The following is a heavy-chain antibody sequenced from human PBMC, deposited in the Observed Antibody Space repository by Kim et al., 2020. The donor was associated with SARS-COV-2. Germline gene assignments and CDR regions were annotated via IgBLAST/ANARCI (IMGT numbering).Heavy chain of an antibody. CDR3: AREDSSWPYFDY. Sequence: NYNPSHKSRVTISVDTSKNQFSLKLSSVTAADTAVYYCAREDSSWPYFDYWGQGTLVTVSS. D-gene: IGHD6-13*01. J-gene: IGHJ4*02. V-gene: IGHV4-59*01.